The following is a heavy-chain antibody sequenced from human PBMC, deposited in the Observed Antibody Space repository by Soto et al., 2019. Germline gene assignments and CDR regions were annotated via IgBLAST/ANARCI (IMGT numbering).Heavy chain of an antibody. CDR3: ARRTILVSFYYYMDV. J-gene: IGHJ6*03. Sequence: QLQLQESGPGLVKPSETLSLTCTVSGDSVSTSSNYWDWIRQPPGKGLEWIASIYYSGSTYYKPSLKSRVTISMDTSRNQFALHLSSVTAADTAIYYCARRTILVSFYYYMDVWGKGTTVTVSS. CDR1: GDSVSTSSNY. CDR2: IYYSGST. V-gene: IGHV4-39*01.